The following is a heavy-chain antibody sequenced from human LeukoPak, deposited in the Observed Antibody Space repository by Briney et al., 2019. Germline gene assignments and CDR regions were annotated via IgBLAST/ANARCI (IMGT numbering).Heavy chain of an antibody. CDR2: VDPEDGET. D-gene: IGHD2-8*01. CDR3: AALGYCTNGVCAGIDY. CDR1: GYTFTDYY. V-gene: IGHV1-69-2*01. J-gene: IGHJ4*02. Sequence: ATVKISCKVSGYTFTDYYMHWVQQAPGKGLEWMGLVDPEDGETIYAEKFQGRVTITADTSTDTAYMELSSLRFEDTAVYYCAALGYCTNGVCAGIDYWGQGTLVTVSS.